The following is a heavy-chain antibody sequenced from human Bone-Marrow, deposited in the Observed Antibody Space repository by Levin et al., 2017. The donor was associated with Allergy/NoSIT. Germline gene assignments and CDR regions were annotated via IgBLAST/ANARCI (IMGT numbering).Heavy chain of an antibody. J-gene: IGHJ4*02. CDR3: TAGLGGSDMDY. CDR1: GFTFNNAW. CDR2: IKTRNEGATA. Sequence: GGSLRLSCAASGFTFNNAWMSWVRQAPGKGLEWVGLIKTRNEGATADYLAPVKGRFSISRDDSGNMLYLEMNSLRTEDTAVYYCTAGLGGSDMDYWGPGTSVTVSS. V-gene: IGHV3-15*01. D-gene: IGHD3-16*01.